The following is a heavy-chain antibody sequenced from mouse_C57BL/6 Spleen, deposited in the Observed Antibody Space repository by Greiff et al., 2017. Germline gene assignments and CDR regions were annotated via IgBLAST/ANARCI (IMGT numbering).Heavy chain of an antibody. CDR3: ARDPYYYGSSPFAY. CDR2: ISYDGSN. Sequence: EVQLQQSGPGLVKPSQSLSLTCSVTGYSITSGYYWNWIRQFPGNKLEWMGYISYDGSNNYNPSLKNRISITRDTSKNQFFLKLNSVTTEDTATYYCARDPYYYGSSPFAYWGQGTLVTVSA. CDR1: GYSITSGYY. J-gene: IGHJ3*01. D-gene: IGHD1-1*01. V-gene: IGHV3-6*01.